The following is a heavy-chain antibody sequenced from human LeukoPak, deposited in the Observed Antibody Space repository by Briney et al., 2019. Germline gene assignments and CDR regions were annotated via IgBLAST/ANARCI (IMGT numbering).Heavy chain of an antibody. V-gene: IGHV3-48*03. D-gene: IGHD3-3*01. Sequence: SGGSLRLSCAASGFTFSSYEMNWVRQAPGKGLEWVSYISSSGSTIYYADSVKGRFTISRGNAKNSLYLQMNSLRAEDTAVYYCARDSRDFWSVDVWGKGTTVTVSS. CDR2: ISSSGSTI. CDR3: ARDSRDFWSVDV. CDR1: GFTFSSYE. J-gene: IGHJ6*03.